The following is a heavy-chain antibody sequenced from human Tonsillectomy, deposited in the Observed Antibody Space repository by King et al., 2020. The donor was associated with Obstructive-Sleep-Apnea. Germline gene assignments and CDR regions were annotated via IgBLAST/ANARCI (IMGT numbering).Heavy chain of an antibody. V-gene: IGHV3-9*01. CDR1: GFTLDDYA. Sequence: VQLVESGGGLVQPGRSLRLSCAASGFTLDDYAIHWVRQAPGKGLEWVSGISANSANIGYADSVKGRFTISRDNAKNSLYLQMNSLRPEDTALYYCAKARAAVAGTDYFDYWGQGTLVTVSS. CDR2: ISANSANI. CDR3: AKARAAVAGTDYFDY. D-gene: IGHD6-19*01. J-gene: IGHJ4*02.